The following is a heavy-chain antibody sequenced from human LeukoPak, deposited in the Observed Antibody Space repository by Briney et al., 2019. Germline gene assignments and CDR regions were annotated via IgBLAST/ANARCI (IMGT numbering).Heavy chain of an antibody. J-gene: IGHJ4*02. Sequence: GGSLRLSCAASGFTFSSYAMHWVRQAPGKGLEWVAVISYDGSNKYYADSVKGRFTISRDNSKNTLYLQMNSLRAEDTAVYYCARDQGLGIVVVVAAGGLDYWGQGTLVTVSS. CDR1: GFTFSSYA. V-gene: IGHV3-30-3*01. CDR3: ARDQGLGIVVVVAAGGLDY. D-gene: IGHD2-15*01. CDR2: ISYDGSNK.